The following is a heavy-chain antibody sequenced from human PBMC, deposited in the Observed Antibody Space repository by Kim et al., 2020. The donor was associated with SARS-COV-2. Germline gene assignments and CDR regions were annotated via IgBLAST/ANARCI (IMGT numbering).Heavy chain of an antibody. V-gene: IGHV3-23*01. CDR1: GFSVTSND. CDR3: AKYGEVLAAVNKYFDL. J-gene: IGHJ2*01. D-gene: IGHD4-17*01. Sequence: GGSLRLSCAASGFSVTSNDMTWVRQAPGKGLEWVSTITSSGGTTYYADAVGGWSTPSRDTSKNTPSQIKNSTGDENTAVYCCAKYGEVLAAVNKYFDLRG. CDR2: ITSSGGTT.